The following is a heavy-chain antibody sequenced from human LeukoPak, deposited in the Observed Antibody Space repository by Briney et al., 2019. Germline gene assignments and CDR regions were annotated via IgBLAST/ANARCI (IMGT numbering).Heavy chain of an antibody. CDR3: AKTRASYIYGYGGAFDI. Sequence: GGSLRLSCAASGFNFSSHAMSWVRQAPGKGLEWVSPISGTGGSTYYADSVKGRFTISRDNSKNTLYLQMNSLRAEDTAVYYCAKTRASYIYGYGGAFDIWGQGTMVTISS. V-gene: IGHV3-23*01. D-gene: IGHD5-18*01. J-gene: IGHJ3*02. CDR1: GFNFSSHA. CDR2: ISGTGGST.